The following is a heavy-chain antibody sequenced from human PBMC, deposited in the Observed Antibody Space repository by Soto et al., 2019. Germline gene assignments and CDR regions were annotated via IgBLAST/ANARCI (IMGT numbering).Heavy chain of an antibody. CDR3: VSLGGTFGGVIASPDY. CDR2: IIPIFGTA. CDR1: GGTFSSYA. J-gene: IGHJ4*02. Sequence: SVKVSCKASGGTFSSYAISWVRQAPGQGLERMGGIIPIFGTANYAQKFQGRVTITADESTSTAYMELSSLRSEDTAVYYCVSLGGTFGGVIASPDYWGQGTLVTVSS. D-gene: IGHD3-16*02. V-gene: IGHV1-69*13.